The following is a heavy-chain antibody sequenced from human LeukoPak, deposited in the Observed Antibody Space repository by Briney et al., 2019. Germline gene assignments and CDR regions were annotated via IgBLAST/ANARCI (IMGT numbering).Heavy chain of an antibody. V-gene: IGHV1-18*01. CDR3: ARDGNPWYSSGWYFVHTLDI. CDR1: GYTFTSYA. CDR2: IGSYNGNT. J-gene: IGHJ3*02. Sequence: GASVKVSCKASGYTFTSYAITWVRQAPGQGLEWMGWIGSYNGNTNYAEKFQDRVTLTTDTSTSTAYMELRSLRSDDTAVYYCARDGNPWYSSGWYFVHTLDIWGLGTMVTVSS. D-gene: IGHD6-19*01.